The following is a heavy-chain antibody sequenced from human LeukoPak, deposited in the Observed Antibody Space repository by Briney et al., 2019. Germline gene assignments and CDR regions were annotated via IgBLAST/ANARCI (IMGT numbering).Heavy chain of an antibody. V-gene: IGHV4-59*08. J-gene: IGHJ6*02. CDR3: ARHMNGGTYPMDV. Sequence: SETLSLTCTVSGGSISSYYWSWIRQPPGKGLEYIGYIHYSGNTNYNPSLKSRVTISVDTSKNQFSLKLSSVTAADTAVYYCARHMNGGTYPMDVWGQGTTFTVSS. CDR1: GGSISSYY. D-gene: IGHD1-26*01. CDR2: IHYSGNT.